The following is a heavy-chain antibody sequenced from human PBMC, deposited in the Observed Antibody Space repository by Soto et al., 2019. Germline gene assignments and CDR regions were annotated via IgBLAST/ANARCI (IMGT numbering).Heavy chain of an antibody. V-gene: IGHV1-8*01. CDR1: GYTFTSYD. Sequence: QVQLVQSGAEVKKPGASVKVSCKASGYTFTSYDINWVRRATGQGLEWMGWMNPDSGHTGYPQKFQGRVTMTRDTSISTAYMELSSLTYEDTAVYYCARVGSPYYYHGMDVWGQGTTVTV. J-gene: IGHJ6*02. D-gene: IGHD1-26*01. CDR3: ARVGSPYYYHGMDV. CDR2: MNPDSGHT.